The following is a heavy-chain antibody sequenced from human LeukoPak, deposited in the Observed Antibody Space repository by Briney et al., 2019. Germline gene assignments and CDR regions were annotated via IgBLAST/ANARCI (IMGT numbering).Heavy chain of an antibody. CDR3: ARRQMDYGGAYFDY. J-gene: IGHJ4*02. CDR1: GYTFTSYA. Sequence: ASVKVSCKASGYTFTSYAMHWVRQAPGQRLEWMGWINAGNGNTKYSQKFQGRVTITRDTSASTAYMELSSLRSEDTAVYYCARRQMDYGGAYFDYWGQGTLVTVSS. CDR2: INAGNGNT. D-gene: IGHD4-23*01. V-gene: IGHV1-3*01.